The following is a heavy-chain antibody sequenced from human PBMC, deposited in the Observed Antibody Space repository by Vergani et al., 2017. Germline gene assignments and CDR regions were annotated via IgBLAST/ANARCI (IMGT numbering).Heavy chain of an antibody. CDR1: GFTFSDYY. V-gene: IGHV3-11*01. D-gene: IGHD4-17*01. CDR2: ISSSGSTI. CDR3: ARWLKMTTVTKGTETFDP. J-gene: IGHJ5*02. Sequence: QVQLVESGGGLVKPGGSLRLSCAASGFTFSDYYMSWIRQAPGKGVEWVSYISSSGSTISYADSVKGRFTISRDNAKNSLYLQMNSLRAEDTAVYYCARWLKMTTVTKGTETFDPWGQGTLVTVSS.